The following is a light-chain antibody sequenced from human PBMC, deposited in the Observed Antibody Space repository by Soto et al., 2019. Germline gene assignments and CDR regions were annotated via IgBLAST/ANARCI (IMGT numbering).Light chain of an antibody. CDR1: SSNIGAGYD. CDR2: GNT. CDR3: QSYDSSQRAVV. Sequence: QSVLTQPPSVSGAPGQRVTISCTGSSSNIGAGYDVHWYQHLPGTAPKLLIYGNTNRPSGVPDRFSGSKSGTSASLAITGLQAEDEADYYCQSYDSSQRAVVFGGGTKLTVL. J-gene: IGLJ2*01. V-gene: IGLV1-40*01.